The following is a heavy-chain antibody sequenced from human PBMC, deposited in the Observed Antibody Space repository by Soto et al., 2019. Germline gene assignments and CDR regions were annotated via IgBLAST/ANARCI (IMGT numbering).Heavy chain of an antibody. CDR1: GFMFRNYC. CDR2: IKEDGSDK. V-gene: IGHV3-7*03. CDR3: GRASGYGDVVDP. Sequence: EVYLVESGGGLVQPGGSLRLSCEASGFMFRNYCMNWVRQAPGKGLQWVANIKEDGSDKSYVDSVKGRFTISRDNAKNSLYLQMNSLRVEDTAVYYCGRASGYGDVVDPWGQGTLVIVSS. D-gene: IGHD4-17*01. J-gene: IGHJ5*02.